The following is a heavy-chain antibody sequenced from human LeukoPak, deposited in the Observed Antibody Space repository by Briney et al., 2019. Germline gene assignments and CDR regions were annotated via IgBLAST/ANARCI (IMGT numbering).Heavy chain of an antibody. CDR2: VYSTGSI. Sequence: SETLSLTCAVSNGSIRSSSYYWNWIRQPVGKGLEWIGRVYSTGSINYSPSLQSRVTISIDTSKNHFSLKLSSVTAADTAVYYCAREGMVGATRFDSWGQGTLVTVSS. D-gene: IGHD1-26*01. CDR3: AREGMVGATRFDS. V-gene: IGHV4-61*02. CDR1: NGSIRSSSYY. J-gene: IGHJ4*02.